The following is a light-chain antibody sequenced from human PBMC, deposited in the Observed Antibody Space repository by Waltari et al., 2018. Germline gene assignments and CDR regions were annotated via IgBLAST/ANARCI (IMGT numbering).Light chain of an antibody. V-gene: IGKV1-39*01. CDR1: QFVTNY. CDR2: GAS. CDR3: QQAYSTPPT. J-gene: IGKJ1*01. Sequence: DIQMTQSPSSLSASVGDTVAITCRASQFVTNYLNWYQQKPGNPPKLQLYGASNLHDGVPSRFSGSGSGPDFTLTISGLQPEDFATYYCQQAYSTPPTFGQGTRVEIK.